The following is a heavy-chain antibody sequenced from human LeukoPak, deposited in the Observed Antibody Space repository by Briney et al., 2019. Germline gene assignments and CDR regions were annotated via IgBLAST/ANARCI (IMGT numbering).Heavy chain of an antibody. V-gene: IGHV1-8*03. J-gene: IGHJ6*03. CDR2: MNPNSGNT. D-gene: IGHD3-3*01. CDR3: ARGRDRVFGAFRSYYYMDV. CDR1: GYTFTSYD. Sequence: GASVKVSCKASGYTFTSYDINWVRQATGQGLEWMGWMNPNSGNTGYAQKFQGRVTITRNTSISTAYVELSSLRSEDTAVYYCARGRDRVFGAFRSYYYMDVWGKGTTVTVSS.